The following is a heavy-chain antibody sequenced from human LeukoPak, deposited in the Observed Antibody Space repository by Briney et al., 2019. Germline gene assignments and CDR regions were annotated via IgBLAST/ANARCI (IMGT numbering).Heavy chain of an antibody. CDR2: IIPIFGTA. CDR3: ARVVMDAYFDY. D-gene: IGHD3-22*01. Sequence: GASVKVSCKASGYTFTSYGISWVRQAPGQGLEWMGGIIPIFGTANYAQKFQGRVTITADESTSTAYMELSSLRSEDTAVYYCARVVMDAYFDYWGQGTLVTVSS. J-gene: IGHJ4*02. CDR1: GYTFTSYG. V-gene: IGHV1-69*13.